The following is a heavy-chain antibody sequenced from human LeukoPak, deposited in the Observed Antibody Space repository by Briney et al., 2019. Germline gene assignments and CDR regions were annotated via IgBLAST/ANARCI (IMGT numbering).Heavy chain of an antibody. CDR3: TTGRFVVSGTYYMGFAGY. J-gene: IGHJ4*02. Sequence: GGSLRLSCAASGFTFSSYVMSWVRQAPGKGLEWVSAISGSGGSTYYADSVKGRFTISRDNSKNTLHLQMHSLRAEDTAVYYCTTGRFVVSGTYYMGFAGYWGQGTLVTVSS. D-gene: IGHD3-10*01. CDR2: ISGSGGST. CDR1: GFTFSSYV. V-gene: IGHV3-23*01.